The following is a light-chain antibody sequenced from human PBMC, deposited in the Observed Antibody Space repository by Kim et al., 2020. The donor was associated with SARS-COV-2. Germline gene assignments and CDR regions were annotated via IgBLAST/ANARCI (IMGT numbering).Light chain of an antibody. CDR2: DNN. CDR3: GTWDSSLSAWV. CDR1: SSNIGNNY. Sequence: GQKCTISCSGSSSNIGNNYVSWYQQLPGTAPKLLIYDNNKRPSGIPDRFSGSKSGTSATLGITGLQTGDEADYYCGTWDSSLSAWVFGGGTQLTVL. J-gene: IGLJ3*02. V-gene: IGLV1-51*01.